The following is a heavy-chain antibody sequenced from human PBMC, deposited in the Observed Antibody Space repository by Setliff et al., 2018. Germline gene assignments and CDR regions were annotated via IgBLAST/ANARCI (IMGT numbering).Heavy chain of an antibody. J-gene: IGHJ3*02. V-gene: IGHV1-2*02. Sequence: ASVKVSCKASGYTFTGYYIHWVRQAPGQGLEYMGWINPNSGGTNYAQKFQGRVTMTRDTSTSTVYMEVISLRSEDTAVYFCARDRFYNSWSGTSITAPHDAFDIWGQGTMVTVSS. D-gene: IGHD3-3*01. CDR1: GYTFTGYY. CDR3: ARDRFYNSWSGTSITAPHDAFDI. CDR2: INPNSGGT.